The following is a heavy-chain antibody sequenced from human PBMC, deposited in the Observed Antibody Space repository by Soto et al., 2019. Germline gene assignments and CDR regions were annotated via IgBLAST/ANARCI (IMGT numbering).Heavy chain of an antibody. CDR1: GFTFSSYA. D-gene: IGHD5-18*01. V-gene: IGHV3-23*01. CDR2: ISGSGGST. Sequence: EVQLLESGGGLVQPGGSLRLSCAASGFTFSSYAMSWVRQAAGKGLEWVSAISGSGGSTYYADSVKGRFTISRDNSKNTLYLQMNSLRAEDTAVYYCAKDHREQLWSQVDYWGQGTLVTVSS. J-gene: IGHJ4*02. CDR3: AKDHREQLWSQVDY.